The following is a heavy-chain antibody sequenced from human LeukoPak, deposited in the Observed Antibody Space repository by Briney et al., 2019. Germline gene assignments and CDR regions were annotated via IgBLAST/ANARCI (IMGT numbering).Heavy chain of an antibody. D-gene: IGHD3-10*01. CDR3: ARAITMVRGPAGY. CDR1: GYTFTSYA. Sequence: ASVKVSCKASGYTFTSYAMHWVRQAPGQRLEWMGWINAGNGNTKYSQKFQGRVTITRDTSASTAYMELSSLRSEDTAVYYCARAITMVRGPAGYWGQGTLVTVSS. J-gene: IGHJ4*02. CDR2: INAGNGNT. V-gene: IGHV1-3*01.